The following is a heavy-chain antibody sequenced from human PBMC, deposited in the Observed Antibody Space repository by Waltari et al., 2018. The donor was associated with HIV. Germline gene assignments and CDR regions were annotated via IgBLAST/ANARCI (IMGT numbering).Heavy chain of an antibody. CDR2: ISSRSGYI. J-gene: IGHJ3*02. CDR1: GFTFSTFR. CDR3: TKVRDGDWNDAFDI. D-gene: IGHD2-21*02. V-gene: IGHV3-21*01. Sequence: EVQLVESGGGLVKPGGSLRLSCAASGFTFSTFRINWVRQAPGKGLEWVSSISSRSGYISYADSIKGRFTISRDNAKNSTFLQMDSLRAEDTAVYYCTKVRDGDWNDAFDIWGQGTMVTVSS.